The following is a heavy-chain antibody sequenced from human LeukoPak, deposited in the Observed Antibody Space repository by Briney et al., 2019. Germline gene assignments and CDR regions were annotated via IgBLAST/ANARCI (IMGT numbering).Heavy chain of an antibody. CDR1: GFTFSNDW. D-gene: IGHD2-2*01. J-gene: IGHJ4*02. Sequence: GGSLRLSCAASGFTFSNDWMHWVRHAPGKGLVWVSRINSDGSSISYADSVKGRFTISRDNAKNTLYLQMNSLRAEDTAVYYCARDVCSSTSCYHAHDYWGQGTLVTVSS. V-gene: IGHV3-74*01. CDR3: ARDVCSSTSCYHAHDY. CDR2: INSDGSSI.